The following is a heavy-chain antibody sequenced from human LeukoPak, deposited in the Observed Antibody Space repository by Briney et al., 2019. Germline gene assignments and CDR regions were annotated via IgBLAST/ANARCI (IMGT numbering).Heavy chain of an antibody. CDR1: GFTFSSYW. Sequence: GGSLRLSCAASGFTFSSYWMSWVRQAPGKGLEWVANIKQDGSEKYYVDSVKGRFTISRDNARDTLYLQLNSLGAEDTAVYYCARVSSLWSFDYWGQGTLVTVSS. J-gene: IGHJ4*02. V-gene: IGHV3-7*01. CDR3: ARVSSLWSFDY. D-gene: IGHD3-10*01. CDR2: IKQDGSEK.